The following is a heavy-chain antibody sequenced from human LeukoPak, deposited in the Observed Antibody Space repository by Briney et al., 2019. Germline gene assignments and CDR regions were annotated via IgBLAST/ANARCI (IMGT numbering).Heavy chain of an antibody. CDR2: IKQDGSEK. V-gene: IGHV3-7*01. CDR1: GFTFSSYW. CDR3: ARDATITYYDFWSGYGYNWFDP. D-gene: IGHD3-3*01. Sequence: PGGSLRLSCAASGFTFSSYWMSWVRQAPGKGLEWVANIKQDGSEKYYVDSAKGRFTISRDNAKNSLYLQMNSLRAEDTAVYYCARDATITYYDFWSGYGYNWFDPWGQGPLVPVSS. J-gene: IGHJ5*02.